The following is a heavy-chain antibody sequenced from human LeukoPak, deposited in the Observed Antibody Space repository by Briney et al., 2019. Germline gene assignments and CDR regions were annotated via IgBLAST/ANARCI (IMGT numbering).Heavy chain of an antibody. Sequence: SETLSLTCTVSGGSISSYYWSWIRQPPGKGLEWIGYIYYSGSTNYNPSLKSRVTISVDTSKNQFSLKLSSVTAADTAVYYCARDSYWGGGRYSYGYAPAPGAYWGQGTLVTVSS. CDR2: IYYSGST. V-gene: IGHV4-59*01. D-gene: IGHD5-18*01. CDR3: ARDSYWGGGRYSYGYAPAPGAY. J-gene: IGHJ4*02. CDR1: GGSISSYY.